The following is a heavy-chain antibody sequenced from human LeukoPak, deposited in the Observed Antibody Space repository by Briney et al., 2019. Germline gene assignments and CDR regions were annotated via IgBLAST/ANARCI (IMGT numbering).Heavy chain of an antibody. J-gene: IGHJ4*02. D-gene: IGHD6-19*01. V-gene: IGHV3-23*01. CDR2: ISGSGGST. CDR1: GFTFSTCA. CDR3: SRGVLARGSSGWYFDY. Sequence: GGSLRLSCAAAGFTFSTCAMGWVRQAAGKGLGWVSAISGSGGSTFYADSVKGRFTISRDNSKNTLYLQMGILRAEDMAVYYCSRGVLARGSSGWYFDYWGQGTLVTVSS.